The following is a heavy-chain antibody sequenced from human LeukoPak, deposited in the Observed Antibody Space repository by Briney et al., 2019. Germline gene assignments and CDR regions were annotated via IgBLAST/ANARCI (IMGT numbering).Heavy chain of an antibody. CDR1: GFTFSSYS. Sequence: GGSLRLSCAASGFTFSSYSVNWVRQAPGKGAGWVSYISSSSSTIYYADSVRGRFTVSRDNAKNSLYLQMNSLRAEDTAVYYCARDPRTVRIWGQGTLVTVSS. V-gene: IGHV3-48*01. D-gene: IGHD1-1*01. J-gene: IGHJ4*02. CDR2: ISSSSSTI. CDR3: ARDPRTVRI.